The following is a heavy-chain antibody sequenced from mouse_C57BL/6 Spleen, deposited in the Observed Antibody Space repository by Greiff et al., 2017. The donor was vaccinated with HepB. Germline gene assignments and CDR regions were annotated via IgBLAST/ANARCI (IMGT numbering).Heavy chain of an antibody. V-gene: IGHV1-42*01. CDR2: INPSTGGT. CDR3: ARSGDYGSSYYYFDY. CDR1: GYSFTGYY. Sequence: VQLQQSGPELVKPGASVKISCKASGYSFTGYYMNWVKQSPEKSLEWIGEINPSTGGTTYNQKFKAKATLTVDKSSSTAYMQLKSLTSEDSAVYYCARSGDYGSSYYYFDYWGQGTTLTVSS. D-gene: IGHD1-1*01. J-gene: IGHJ2*01.